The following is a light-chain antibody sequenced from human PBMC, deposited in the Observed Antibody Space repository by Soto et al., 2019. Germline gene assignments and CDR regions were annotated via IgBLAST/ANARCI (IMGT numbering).Light chain of an antibody. Sequence: EIVMTQSPATLSVSPGERVTLSCRASQSVSSNLAWYQQKPGQAPKLLIYSASTSATGIPARFSGSGSGTEFTLVINSLQSEDFAVYYCQQYVNWPPTFTFGQGTKLEIK. J-gene: IGKJ2*01. CDR2: SAS. CDR1: QSVSSN. CDR3: QQYVNWPPTFT. V-gene: IGKV3-15*01.